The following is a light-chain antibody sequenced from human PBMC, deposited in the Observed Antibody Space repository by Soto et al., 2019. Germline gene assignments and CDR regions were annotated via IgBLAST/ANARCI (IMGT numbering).Light chain of an antibody. CDR2: LGS. CDR3: MQALQTPYT. Sequence: EIVMTQSPLSLPVTPGEPASISCRSSQSLQHSNGYNYLDWYLQKPGQSPQLLIYLGSNRASGVPGRFSGSGSGTDFTLKISRVEADDVGVYYCMQALQTPYTFGQGTKLEIK. J-gene: IGKJ2*01. V-gene: IGKV2-28*01. CDR1: QSLQHSNGYNY.